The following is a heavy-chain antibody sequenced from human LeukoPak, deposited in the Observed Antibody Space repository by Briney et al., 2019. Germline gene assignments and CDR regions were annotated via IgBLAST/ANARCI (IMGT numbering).Heavy chain of an antibody. CDR3: VKHVGSRWSNNRFDP. Sequence: GGSLRLPRAASGFTFDSYAMSWVRQAPGKGLEWVSAVSRFGGTTYYADSAKGRFTISRDNSNNTVYLQMNSLRVGDTALYYCVKHVGSRWSNNRFDPWGQGTLVTVS. CDR1: GFTFDSYA. D-gene: IGHD6-13*01. V-gene: IGHV3-23*01. CDR2: VSRFGGTT. J-gene: IGHJ5*02.